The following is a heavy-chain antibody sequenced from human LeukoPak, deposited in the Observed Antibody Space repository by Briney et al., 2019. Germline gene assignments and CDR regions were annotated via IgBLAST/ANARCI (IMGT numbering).Heavy chain of an antibody. Sequence: GGSLRLSCAASGFTFTTYWMSWVRQAPGKGLEWVANMKPDGSEIFYVDSVKGRFTISRDNARNSLYLQMNTLRAEDTAVYSCARGADGVSSNSRGWFDPWGQGTLVTVSS. D-gene: IGHD2-15*01. CDR2: MKPDGSEI. J-gene: IGHJ5*02. CDR1: GFTFTTYW. CDR3: ARGADGVSSNSRGWFDP. V-gene: IGHV3-7*01.